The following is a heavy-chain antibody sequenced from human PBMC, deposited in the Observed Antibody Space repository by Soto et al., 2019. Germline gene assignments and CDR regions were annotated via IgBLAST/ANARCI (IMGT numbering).Heavy chain of an antibody. V-gene: IGHV1-69*01. CDR2: IIPVFGTA. D-gene: IGHD3-9*01. J-gene: IGHJ4*02. CDR3: ARGRVNKYFTAFDY. CDR1: GGTFISYA. Sequence: QVQLVQSGAEVKKPGSSVKVSCKASGGTFISYAISWVRQAPGRGLEWMGGIIPVFGTANYTQKFQGRVTITADESTSTAYIELSSLRSVDTALYNCARGRVNKYFTAFDYWGQGTLLTVSS.